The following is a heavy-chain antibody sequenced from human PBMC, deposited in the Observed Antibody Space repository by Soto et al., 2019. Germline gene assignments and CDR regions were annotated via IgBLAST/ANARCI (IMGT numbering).Heavy chain of an antibody. D-gene: IGHD3-3*01. CDR2: IYYSGST. V-gene: IGHV4-59*08. CDR3: ARGFRVVRAYYYYYYGMDV. CDR1: GGSISSYY. J-gene: IGHJ6*02. Sequence: SETLSLTCTVSGGSISSYYWSWIRQPPGKGLEWIGYIYYSGSTNYNPSLKSRVTISVDTSKNQFSLKLSSVTAAETAVYYCARGFRVVRAYYYYYYGMDVWGQGTPVTVSS.